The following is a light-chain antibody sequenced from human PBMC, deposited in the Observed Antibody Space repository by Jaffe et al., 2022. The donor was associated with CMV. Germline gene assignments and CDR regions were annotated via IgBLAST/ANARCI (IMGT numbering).Light chain of an antibody. V-gene: IGKV1-39*01. CDR3: QQSYSTPPDT. CDR2: AAS. J-gene: IGKJ2*01. Sequence: DIQMTQSPSSLSASVGDRVTITCRASQNIASRLNWYQQRPGKAPKLLIYAASSLQSGVPSRFSGSGSGTDFTLTISSLRPEDFATYYCQQSYSTPPDTFGQGTKVEIK. CDR1: QNIASR.